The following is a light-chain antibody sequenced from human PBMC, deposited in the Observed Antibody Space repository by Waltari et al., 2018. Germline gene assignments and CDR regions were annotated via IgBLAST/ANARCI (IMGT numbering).Light chain of an antibody. V-gene: IGKV1-39*01. CDR1: QSISSY. J-gene: IGKJ2*01. Sequence: DIQMTQSPSSLSASVGDRVTITCRASQSISSYLNWDQQKPGKAPKLLIYAASSLQSGVPSRFSGSGSGTDFTLTISSLQPEDFATYYCQQSYSTPPSYTFGQGTKLEIK. CDR2: AAS. CDR3: QQSYSTPPSYT.